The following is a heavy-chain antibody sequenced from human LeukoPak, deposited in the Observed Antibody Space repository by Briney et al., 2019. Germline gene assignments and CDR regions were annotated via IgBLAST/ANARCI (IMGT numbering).Heavy chain of an antibody. CDR2: ITGSGDTT. CDR1: GFIFRNYA. J-gene: IGHJ4*02. CDR3: VKWGDYDILTGYYVPDF. V-gene: IGHV3-23*01. Sequence: PGGSLRLSCAASGFIFRNYAMSWVRQAPGKGLEWVSAITGSGDTTYYADSVKGRLTISRDNSKNALYVEMNTLRAEDTAVYYCVKWGDYDILTGYYVPDFWGQGTLVTVSS. D-gene: IGHD3-9*01.